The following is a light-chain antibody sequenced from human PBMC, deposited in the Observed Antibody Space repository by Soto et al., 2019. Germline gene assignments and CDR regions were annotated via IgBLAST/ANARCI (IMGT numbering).Light chain of an antibody. CDR2: SNN. CDR3: AAWDDSLNGSYV. Sequence: QSVLTQPPSASGTPGPRVTISCSGSSSKIGSNTVNWYQQLPGTAHKLLIYSNNQRPSGVPDRFSGSKSGTSASLAISGLQSEDEADYYCAAWDDSLNGSYVFGTGTKLTVL. J-gene: IGLJ1*01. CDR1: SSKIGSNT. V-gene: IGLV1-44*01.